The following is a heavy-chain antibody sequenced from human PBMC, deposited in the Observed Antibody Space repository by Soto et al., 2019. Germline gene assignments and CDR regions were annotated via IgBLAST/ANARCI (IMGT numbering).Heavy chain of an antibody. Sequence: PGGSLSLSCTASGFTFGDYAMSWFRQAPGKGLEWEGFIRSKAYGGTTEYAASVKGRFTISRDDSKSIAYLQMNSLKTEDTAVYYCTRDRYDLDIVVVPANDIWGQGTMVTVSS. CDR3: TRDRYDLDIVVVPANDI. CDR1: GFTFGDYA. CDR2: IRSKAYGGTT. D-gene: IGHD2-2*01. J-gene: IGHJ3*02. V-gene: IGHV3-49*03.